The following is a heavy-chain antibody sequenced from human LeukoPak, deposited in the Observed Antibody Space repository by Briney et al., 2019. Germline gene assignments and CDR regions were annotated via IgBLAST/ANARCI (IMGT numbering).Heavy chain of an antibody. J-gene: IGHJ3*02. V-gene: IGHV4-59*01. D-gene: IGHD3-3*01. CDR1: GGSISSYY. CDR2: IYYSGST. CDR3: ARGRSEFFGVPGAFDI. Sequence: PSETLSLTCTVSGGSISSYYWSWIRQPPGKGLEWIGYIYYSGSTNYNPSLKSRVTISVDTSKNQFSLKLSSVTAADTAVYYCARGRSEFFGVPGAFDIWGQGTMVTVSS.